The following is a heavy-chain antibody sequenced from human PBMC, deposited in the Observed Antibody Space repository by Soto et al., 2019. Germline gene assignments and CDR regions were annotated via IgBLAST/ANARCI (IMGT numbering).Heavy chain of an antibody. V-gene: IGHV3-21*01. Sequence: GGSLRLSCAASGFTFSSYSMNWVRQAPGKGLEWVSSISSSSSYIYYADSVKGRFTISRDNAKNSLYLQMNSLRAEDTAVYYCARDLIRYYDFWSGPHWGQGTLVTVSS. D-gene: IGHD3-3*01. CDR3: ARDLIRYYDFWSGPH. CDR2: ISSSSSYI. J-gene: IGHJ4*02. CDR1: GFTFSSYS.